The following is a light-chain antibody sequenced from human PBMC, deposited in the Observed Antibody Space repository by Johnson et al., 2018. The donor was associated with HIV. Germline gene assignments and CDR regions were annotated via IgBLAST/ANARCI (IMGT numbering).Light chain of an antibody. CDR1: SSNIGNNY. Sequence: QSVLTQPPSVSAAPGQKVTISCSGSSSNIGNNYVSWYQQLPGTAPNLLIYENNKRHSGIPDRFSGSQSAPYATLCITGLQTGDEAAYYCGTWDSSLCAPHYVFGTGTKVTVL. CDR3: GTWDSSLCAPHYV. V-gene: IGLV1-51*02. J-gene: IGLJ1*01. CDR2: ENN.